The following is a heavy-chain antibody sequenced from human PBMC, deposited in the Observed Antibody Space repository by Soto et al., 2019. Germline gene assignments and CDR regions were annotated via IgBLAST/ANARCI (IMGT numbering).Heavy chain of an antibody. CDR3: ARHALIADGWRHYFDL. J-gene: IGHJ4*02. CDR1: GGSISSGGYP. D-gene: IGHD6-19*01. V-gene: IGHV4-30-2*01. CDR2: IYHSGST. Sequence: SETLSLTCAVSGGSISSGGYPWSWIRQPPGKGLEWIGYIYHSGSTYYNPSLKSRVTISVDRSKKQFSLKLSSATATDTAVYYCARHALIADGWRHYFDLWGQGTLVTVSS.